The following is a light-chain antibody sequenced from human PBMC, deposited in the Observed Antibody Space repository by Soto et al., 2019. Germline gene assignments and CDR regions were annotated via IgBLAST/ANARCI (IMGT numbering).Light chain of an antibody. CDR3: QQRSNWYT. Sequence: IVLTQSPATLPLSPGERATLSCRASQSVSSYLAWSQQKPGQAPRLLLYDASNRATGIPARFSGSGSGTDFTVTISSLEPEDFAVYYCQQRSNWYTFGQGTKLEIK. J-gene: IGKJ2*01. CDR2: DAS. CDR1: QSVSSY. V-gene: IGKV3-11*01.